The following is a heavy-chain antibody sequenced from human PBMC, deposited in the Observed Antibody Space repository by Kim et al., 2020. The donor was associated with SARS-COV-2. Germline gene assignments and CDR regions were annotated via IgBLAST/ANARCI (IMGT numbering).Heavy chain of an antibody. V-gene: IGHV4-31*03. CDR1: GGSISSGGYY. CDR3: ARDAYYDSSGYYYPYYYYGMDV. CDR2: IYYSGST. Sequence: SETLSLTCNVSGGSISSGGYYWSWIRQHPGKGLEWIGYIYYSGSTYYNPSLKSRVTISVDTSKNQFSLKLSSVTAADTAVYYCARDAYYDSSGYYYPYYYYGMDVWGQGTTVTVSS. J-gene: IGHJ6*02. D-gene: IGHD3-22*01.